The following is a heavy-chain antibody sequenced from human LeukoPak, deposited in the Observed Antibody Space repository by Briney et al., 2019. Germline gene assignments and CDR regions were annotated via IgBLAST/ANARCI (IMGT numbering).Heavy chain of an antibody. CDR2: MNPNSDNT. J-gene: IGHJ4*02. D-gene: IGHD5-24*01. CDR1: GYTFTSYD. CDR3: ARGEMATIKFDY. V-gene: IGHV1-8*03. Sequence: ASVKVSCKASGYTFTSYDINWVRQATGQGLEWMGWMNPNSDNTGYAQKFQGRVTITRNTSISTAYMELSSLRSEDTAVYYCARGEMATIKFDYWGQGTLVTVSS.